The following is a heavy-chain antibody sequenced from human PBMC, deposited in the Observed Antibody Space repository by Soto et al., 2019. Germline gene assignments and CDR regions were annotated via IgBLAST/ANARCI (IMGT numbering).Heavy chain of an antibody. Sequence: GASVKVSCKASGYTFTSYGISWVRQAPGQGLEWMGWISAYNGNTNYAQKLQGRVTMTTDTSTSTAYMELRSLRSDDTAVYYCARRKRYYDILTGNSAWFDPWGQGTLVTVSS. V-gene: IGHV1-18*01. CDR3: ARRKRYYDILTGNSAWFDP. CDR1: GYTFTSYG. CDR2: ISAYNGNT. J-gene: IGHJ5*02. D-gene: IGHD3-9*01.